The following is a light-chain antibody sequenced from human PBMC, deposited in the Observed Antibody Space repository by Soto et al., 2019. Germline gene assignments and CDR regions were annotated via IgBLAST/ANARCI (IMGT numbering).Light chain of an antibody. Sequence: IMMKHAPATLSVTPEVRATLSCRASLSGSSDLAWSQQKPGQAPRLLIYGASSRATGIQARFSGSACGTASPPIVMSLQYEDFAFSWCQQYNHWLPWSFGQGTKV. CDR1: LSGSSD. V-gene: IGKV3-15*01. J-gene: IGKJ1*01. CDR3: QQYNHWLPWS. CDR2: GAS.